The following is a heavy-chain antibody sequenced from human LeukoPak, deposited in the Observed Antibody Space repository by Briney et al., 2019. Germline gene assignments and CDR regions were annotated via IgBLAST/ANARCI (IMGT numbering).Heavy chain of an antibody. D-gene: IGHD6-13*01. J-gene: IGHJ4*02. Sequence: GGSLRLSRVASGFIVSNNYMSWVRQAPGMGLEWVSTIYRGGSSFYADSVKRRFTISRDNSKNTLYLQMDSLRAEDTAVYYCASDLSTWFDWGQGTQVTVAS. CDR1: GFIVSNNY. V-gene: IGHV3-66*01. CDR3: ASDLSTWFD. CDR2: IYRGGSS.